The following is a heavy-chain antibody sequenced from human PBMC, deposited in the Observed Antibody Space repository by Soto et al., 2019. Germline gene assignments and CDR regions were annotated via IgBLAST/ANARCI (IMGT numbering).Heavy chain of an antibody. D-gene: IGHD3-3*01. CDR1: GFTVSSNY. CDR3: ARDHQTNYDFWSGYYTGQWSYGMDV. Sequence: GGSLRLSCAASGFTVSSNYMSWVRQAPGKGLEWVSVIYSGGSTYYADSVKGRCTISRDNSKNTLYLQMNSLRAEDTAVYYCARDHQTNYDFWSGYYTGQWSYGMDVWGQGTTVTVSS. V-gene: IGHV3-53*01. CDR2: IYSGGST. J-gene: IGHJ6*02.